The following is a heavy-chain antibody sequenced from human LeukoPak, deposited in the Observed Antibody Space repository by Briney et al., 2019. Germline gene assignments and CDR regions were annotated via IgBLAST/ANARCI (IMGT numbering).Heavy chain of an antibody. J-gene: IGHJ5*02. CDR2: IIPIFGVT. Sequence: GASVKVSCKASGYTFTSYGISWVRQAPGQGLEWVGGIIPIFGVTTYAQAFQDRVTITADESTGTAYMELSSLTSDDTAVYYCARVPPYCPTTSCYAPFDHWGQGTLVTVSS. V-gene: IGHV1-69*13. D-gene: IGHD2-2*01. CDR3: ARVPPYCPTTSCYAPFDH. CDR1: GYTFTSYG.